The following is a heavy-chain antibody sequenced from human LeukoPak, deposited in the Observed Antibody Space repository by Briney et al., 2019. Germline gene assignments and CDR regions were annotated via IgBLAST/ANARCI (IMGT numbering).Heavy chain of an antibody. CDR1: GYTFTGYY. CDR3: ARVNSGSYSYYFDY. Sequence: ASVKVSCKASGYTFTGYYTHWVRQAPGQGLEWMGWINPNRGGTNYAQKFQGRVTMTRDTSISTAYMELSRLRSDDTAVYYCARVNSGSYSYYFDYWGQGTLVTVSS. J-gene: IGHJ4*02. D-gene: IGHD1-26*01. CDR2: INPNRGGT. V-gene: IGHV1-2*02.